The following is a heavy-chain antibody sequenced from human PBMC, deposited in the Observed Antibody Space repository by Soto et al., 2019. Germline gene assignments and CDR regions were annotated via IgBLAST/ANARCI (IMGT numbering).Heavy chain of an antibody. V-gene: IGHV1-18*01. CDR2: ISAYNGNT. CDR3: ARDLAAGNCDY. CDR1: GYTFTSYD. D-gene: IGHD6-13*01. Sequence: CCKASGYTFTSYDLSWVRQAPGQGLEWMGWISAYNGNTNYAQKLQGRVTMTTDTSTSTAYMELRSLRSDDTAVYYCARDLAAGNCDYWGQGTLVTVSS. J-gene: IGHJ4*02.